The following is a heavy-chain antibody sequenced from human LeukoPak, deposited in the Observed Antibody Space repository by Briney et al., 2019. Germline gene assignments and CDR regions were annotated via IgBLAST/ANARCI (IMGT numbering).Heavy chain of an antibody. V-gene: IGHV3-23*01. CDR1: GFTFSSYA. CDR2: ISGSGGST. CDR3: ARDLLYCSSTSCPFDY. J-gene: IGHJ4*02. D-gene: IGHD2-2*01. Sequence: GGSLRLSCAASGFTFSSYAMSWVRQAPGKGLEWVSAISGSGGSTYYADSVKGRFTISRDNAKNSLYLQMSSLRAEDTAAYYCARDLLYCSSTSCPFDYWGQGTLVTVSS.